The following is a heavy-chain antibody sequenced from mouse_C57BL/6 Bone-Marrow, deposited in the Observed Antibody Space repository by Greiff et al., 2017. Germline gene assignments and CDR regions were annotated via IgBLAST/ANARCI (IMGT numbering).Heavy chain of an antibody. D-gene: IGHD3-2*02. V-gene: IGHV5-9-1*02. CDR3: TRRGQLRLYYYAMDY. J-gene: IGHJ4*01. Sequence: EVMLVESGEGLVKPGGSLKLSCAASGFTFSSYAMSWVRQTPEKRLEWVAYISSGGDYIYYADTVKGRFTISRDNARNTLYLQMSSLKSEYTAMYYCTRRGQLRLYYYAMDYWGQGTSVTVSS. CDR2: ISSGGDYI. CDR1: GFTFSSYA.